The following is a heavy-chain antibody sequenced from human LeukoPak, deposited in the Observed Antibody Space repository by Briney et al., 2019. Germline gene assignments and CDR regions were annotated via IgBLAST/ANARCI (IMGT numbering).Heavy chain of an antibody. CDR2: IKSKTDGGTT. V-gene: IGHV3-15*01. CDR3: TTGGGYPIDY. D-gene: IGHD3-22*01. Sequence: GGSLRLSCAVSGFSFTNAWMNWVRQAPGKGLEWDGRIKSKTDGGTTDYAAPVKGRFTISRDDSQTTLYLQMNSLQAEDTAVYYCTTGGGYPIDYWGQGTLVTVSS. CDR1: GFSFTNAW. J-gene: IGHJ4*02.